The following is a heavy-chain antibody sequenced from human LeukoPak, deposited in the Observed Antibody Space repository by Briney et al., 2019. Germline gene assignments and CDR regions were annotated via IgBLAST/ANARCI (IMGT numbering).Heavy chain of an antibody. CDR3: ATIRFPPYYYGMDV. V-gene: IGHV1-2*02. CDR2: INPDSGGT. D-gene: IGHD3-3*01. J-gene: IGHJ6*02. CDR1: GYTFTGYY. Sequence: ASVRVSCKPSGYTFTGYYMQWVRQAPGQGLEWMGWINPDSGGTTYAQKFQGRVTMTEDTSTDTAYMELSSLRSEDTAVYYCATIRFPPYYYGMDVWGQGTTVTVSS.